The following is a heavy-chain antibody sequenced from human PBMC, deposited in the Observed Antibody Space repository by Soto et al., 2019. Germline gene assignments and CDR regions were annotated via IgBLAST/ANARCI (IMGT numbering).Heavy chain of an antibody. D-gene: IGHD3-3*01. V-gene: IGHV1-18*04. Sequence: QVQLVQSGAEVKKPGASVKVSCKASGYTFTSYGISWVRQAPGQGLEWMGWISAYNCNTNYAQKLQGRVTMTTDTSTSKAYNELRSLRSDDTAVYYCARYRRSITIFRVVIIGYDFYGIDGWGQGTTVTVSS. CDR2: ISAYNCNT. J-gene: IGHJ6*02. CDR1: GYTFTSYG. CDR3: ARYRRSITIFRVVIIGYDFYGIDG.